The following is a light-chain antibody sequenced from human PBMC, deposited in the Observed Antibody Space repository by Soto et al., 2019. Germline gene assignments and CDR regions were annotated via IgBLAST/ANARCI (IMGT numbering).Light chain of an antibody. Sequence: QTVVTQEPSLSVSPGGTVTLTCGLSSGSVSTSYYPSWYQQTPGQAPRTLIYSTNTRSSGVPDRFSGSILGNKAALTITGAQADDESDYYCVLYMSSGTLFGGGTKLTVL. CDR1: SGSVSTSYY. CDR2: STN. CDR3: VLYMSSGTL. J-gene: IGLJ3*02. V-gene: IGLV8-61*01.